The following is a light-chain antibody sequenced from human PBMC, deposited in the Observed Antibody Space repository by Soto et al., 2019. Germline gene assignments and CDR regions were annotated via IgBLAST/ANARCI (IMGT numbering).Light chain of an antibody. CDR1: RPMTHF. J-gene: IGKJ2*01. CDR2: AAS. Sequence: DIQVTQSPSSLSASIGDTVTLTCRASRPMTHFLNWYQHKSGEAPRLLIYAASTLESGVPSRFSGSGSGTDFTLTISGLQPEDFATYYCQQSYTFPQTFGQGTKLDIK. V-gene: IGKV1-39*01. CDR3: QQSYTFPQT.